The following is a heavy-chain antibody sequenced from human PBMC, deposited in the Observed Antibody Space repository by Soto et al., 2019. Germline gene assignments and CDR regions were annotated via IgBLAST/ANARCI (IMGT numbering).Heavy chain of an antibody. V-gene: IGHV4-59*13. J-gene: IGHJ6*02. D-gene: IGHD3-10*01. Sequence: SETLSLTCTVSGGSISSYYWSWIRQPPGKGLEWIGYIYYSGSTNYNPSLKSRVTISVDTSKNQFSLKLSSVTAADTAVYYCARGMIRGVINYYYYYYGMDVWGQGTTVTVSS. CDR1: GGSISSYY. CDR3: ARGMIRGVINYYYYYYGMDV. CDR2: IYYSGST.